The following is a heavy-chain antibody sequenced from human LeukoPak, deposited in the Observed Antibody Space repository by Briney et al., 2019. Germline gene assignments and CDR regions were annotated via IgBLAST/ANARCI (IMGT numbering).Heavy chain of an antibody. V-gene: IGHV4-59*01. D-gene: IGHD3-10*01. J-gene: IGHJ3*02. CDR1: GGSIRNNY. CDR2: IYYDGST. CDR3: ARGRSVPDI. Sequence: SETLSLTCTVSGGSIRNNYWSWIRQSPGKGLEWIGYIYYDGSTNYNPSLKSRVTISLDRSNNQFSLKMSSVTAADTALYYCARGRSVPDIWGPGAMVTVSS.